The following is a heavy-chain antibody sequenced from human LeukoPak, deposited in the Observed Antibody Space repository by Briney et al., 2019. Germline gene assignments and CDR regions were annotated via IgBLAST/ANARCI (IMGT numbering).Heavy chain of an antibody. J-gene: IGHJ6*02. CDR3: AKDGMVRGVIITDYYYGMDV. Sequence: GGSLRLSCAASGFTFSSYWMSWVRQAPGKGLEWVANIKQDGSEKYYADSVKGRFTISRDNSKNTLYLQMNSLRAEDTAVYYCAKDGMVRGVIITDYYYGMDVWGQGTTVTVSS. D-gene: IGHD3-10*01. CDR1: GFTFSSYW. CDR2: IKQDGSEK. V-gene: IGHV3-7*01.